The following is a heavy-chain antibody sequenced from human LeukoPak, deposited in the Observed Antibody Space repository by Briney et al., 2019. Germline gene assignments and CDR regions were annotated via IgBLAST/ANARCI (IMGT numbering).Heavy chain of an antibody. J-gene: IGHJ4*02. V-gene: IGHV3-30-3*01. CDR3: ARDTRYSGSYHFDY. D-gene: IGHD1-26*01. CDR1: GFTSSSYA. Sequence: GGSLRLSCAASGFTSSSYAMHWVRQAPGKGLEWVAVISYDGSNKYYADSVKGRFTISRDNSKNTLYLQMNSLRAEDTAVYYCARDTRYSGSYHFDYWGQGTLVTVSS. CDR2: ISYDGSNK.